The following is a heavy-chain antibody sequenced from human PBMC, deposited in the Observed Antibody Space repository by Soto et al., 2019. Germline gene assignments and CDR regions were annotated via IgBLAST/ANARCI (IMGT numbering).Heavy chain of an antibody. Sequence: QVQLQESGPGLVKPSETLSLTCTVSGGSLTSYYWSWIRQPPGKGLEWIGFVYYTGIARYNPSLTRLFXIXVTXSKNQFSRQLTSVTAADTAIYYCASRIVSTETFDYWGPGTLVTVSS. CDR1: GGSLTSYY. CDR3: ASRIVSTETFDY. D-gene: IGHD5-12*01. V-gene: IGHV4-59*08. J-gene: IGHJ4*02. CDR2: VYYTGIA.